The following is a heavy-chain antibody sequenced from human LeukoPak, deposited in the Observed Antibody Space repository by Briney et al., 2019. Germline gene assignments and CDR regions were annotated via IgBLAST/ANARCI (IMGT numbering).Heavy chain of an antibody. J-gene: IGHJ4*02. CDR1: GYSISTDYY. CDR3: ARGRRTSQYFYDSSTYFDY. V-gene: IGHV4-38-2*01. Sequence: SETLSLTCAVSGYSISTDYYWGWIRQPPGKGLEWIGNIYHSGTTYYNPSLNSRVTISVDTANNQFSLRLSSVTAADTAVYYCARGRRTSQYFYDSSTYFDYWGQGTLVTVSS. D-gene: IGHD3-22*01. CDR2: IYHSGTT.